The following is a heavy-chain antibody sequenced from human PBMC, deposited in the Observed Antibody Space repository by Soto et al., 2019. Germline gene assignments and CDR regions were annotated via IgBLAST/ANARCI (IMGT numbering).Heavy chain of an antibody. V-gene: IGHV4-34*01. CDR1: GGSFSGYY. Sequence: QVQLQQWGAGLLKPSETLSLTCAVYGGSFSGYYWSWIRQPPGKGLEWIGEINHSGSTNYNPSLKSRVTKSVDTTKNQFSLKLSSVTAADTAVYYCARNPKYYYDSSGYLDYWGQGTLVTVSS. D-gene: IGHD3-22*01. CDR2: INHSGST. J-gene: IGHJ4*02. CDR3: ARNPKYYYDSSGYLDY.